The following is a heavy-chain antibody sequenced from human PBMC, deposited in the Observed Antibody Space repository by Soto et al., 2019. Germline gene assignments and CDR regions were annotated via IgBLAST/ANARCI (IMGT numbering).Heavy chain of an antibody. V-gene: IGHV3-30*18. CDR2: ISYDGSNK. Sequence: GGSLRLSCAASGFTFSSYGMHWVRQAPGKGLEWVAVISYDGSNKYYADSVKGRFTISRDNSKNTLYLQMNSLRAEDTAVYYCAKDHDAAAGIDYWGQGTLVTVPS. J-gene: IGHJ4*02. CDR3: AKDHDAAAGIDY. CDR1: GFTFSSYG. D-gene: IGHD6-13*01.